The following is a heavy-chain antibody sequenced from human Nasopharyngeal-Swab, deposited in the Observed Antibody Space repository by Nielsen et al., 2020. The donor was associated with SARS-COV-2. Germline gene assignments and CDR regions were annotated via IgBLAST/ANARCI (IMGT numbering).Heavy chain of an antibody. V-gene: IGHV4-59*01. CDR2: IYYRGSN. D-gene: IGHD5-12*01. J-gene: IGHJ5*02. Sequence: SETLSLTCTVSGASISSYSWSWIRQPPGKGLEWIGYIYYRGSNNYNPSLKSRVTISVDTPKNQFPLKLSSVTAADTAVYYCARESGGDSGWFDPWGQGTLVTVSS. CDR1: GASISSYS. CDR3: ARESGGDSGWFDP.